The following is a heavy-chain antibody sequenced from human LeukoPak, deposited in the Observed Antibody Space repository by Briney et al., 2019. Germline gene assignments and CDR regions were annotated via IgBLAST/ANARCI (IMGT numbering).Heavy chain of an antibody. CDR3: AKGKSITMIVVVIDY. D-gene: IGHD3-22*01. J-gene: IGHJ4*02. CDR1: GFTFGTYW. CDR2: INSDGGTT. V-gene: IGHV3-74*01. Sequence: GGSLRLSCGASGFTFGTYWMHWVRQAPGKGLVWVSGINSDGGTTTYADSVKGRFTISRDNAKNTLYLQMNSLRAEDTAVYYCAKGKSITMIVVVIDYWGQGTLVTVSP.